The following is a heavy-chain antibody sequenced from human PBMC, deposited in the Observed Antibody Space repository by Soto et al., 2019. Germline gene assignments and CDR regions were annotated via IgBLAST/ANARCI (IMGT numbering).Heavy chain of an antibody. V-gene: IGHV3-33*01. CDR3: AREGHGGEAPFDF. J-gene: IGHJ4*02. CDR1: GFTFRSHG. CDR2: IWYDGSNK. Sequence: QVQLVESGGGVVQPGRSLRLSCAASGFTFRSHGMHWVRQAPGKGLEWVAVIWYDGSNKYYADSAKGRFTISRDNSKNTLYLQMNSLRVEDTAVYYCAREGHGGEAPFDFWGQGTLVTVSS. D-gene: IGHD2-21*01.